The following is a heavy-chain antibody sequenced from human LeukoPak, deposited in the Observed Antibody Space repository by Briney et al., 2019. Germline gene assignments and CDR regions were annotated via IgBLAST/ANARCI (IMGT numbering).Heavy chain of an antibody. CDR2: IYYSGST. D-gene: IGHD3-22*01. V-gene: IGHV4-31*03. Sequence: SQTLSLTCTVSGGSISSGGYYWSWIRQHPGKGLEWIGYIYYSGSTYYNPSLKSRVTMSVDTSKNQFSLKLSSVTAADTAVYYCAREEDYYDSSGRFDYWGQGTLVTVSS. CDR3: AREEDYYDSSGRFDY. J-gene: IGHJ4*02. CDR1: GGSISSGGYY.